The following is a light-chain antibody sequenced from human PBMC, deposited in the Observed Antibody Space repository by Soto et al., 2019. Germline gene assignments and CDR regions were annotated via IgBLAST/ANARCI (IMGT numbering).Light chain of an antibody. CDR2: GAS. CDR1: HSVSSN. V-gene: IGKV3-15*01. Sequence: EIVMTQSPATLFVSPGERATLSFRASHSVSSNLAWYQQKPGQAPRLLLYGASTRATGIPARFSGTGSGTECTITISSLPFEDFALHSCEQYNNCRPALTVGGGTKVEIK. J-gene: IGKJ4*01. CDR3: EQYNNCRPALT.